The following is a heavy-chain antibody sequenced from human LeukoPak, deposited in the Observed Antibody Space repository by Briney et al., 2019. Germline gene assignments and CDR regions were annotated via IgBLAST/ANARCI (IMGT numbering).Heavy chain of an antibody. CDR3: VRGGESTWS. CDR2: INNDGSGT. D-gene: IGHD2-15*01. Sequence: GGSLRLSCAASGFTFSSYWMHWVRQAPGKGPVWVSRINNDGSGTTYVDSVKGRFTISRDDAKNTLYLQMNSLRAEDTAVYYCVRGGESTWSWGQGTLVTVSS. J-gene: IGHJ5*02. V-gene: IGHV3-74*01. CDR1: GFTFSSYW.